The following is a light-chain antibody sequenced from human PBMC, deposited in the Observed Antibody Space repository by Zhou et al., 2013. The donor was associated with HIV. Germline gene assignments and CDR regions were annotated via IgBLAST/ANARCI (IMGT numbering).Light chain of an antibody. CDR2: DGS. CDR1: EGIGTA. V-gene: IGKV1-13*02. J-gene: IGKJ4*01. CDR3: QQFNSFPRH. Sequence: IQMTQSPSSLSASVGDRVTITCRASEGIGTALAWYQHKPGKPPRLLIYDGSTLETGVPSRFSGSGSGTHFTLTISNLQAEDVASYYCQQFNSFPRHFGGGTKVEI.